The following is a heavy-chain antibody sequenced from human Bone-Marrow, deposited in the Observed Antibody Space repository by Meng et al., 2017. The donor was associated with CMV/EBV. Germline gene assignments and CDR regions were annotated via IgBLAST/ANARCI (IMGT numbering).Heavy chain of an antibody. CDR2: ISGTGSST. V-gene: IGHV3-23*01. J-gene: IGHJ4*02. Sequence: GESLKISCAASGFTFTNYAMSWVRQAPGKGLEWVSAISGTGSSTYYADSVKVRFTISRDNSKNTLYLQMNSLRVEDTAIYYRAKKSRRISYGGPFDYWGQGTRVTVSS. CDR1: GFTFTNYA. D-gene: IGHD4/OR15-4a*01. CDR3: AKKSRRISYGGPFDY.